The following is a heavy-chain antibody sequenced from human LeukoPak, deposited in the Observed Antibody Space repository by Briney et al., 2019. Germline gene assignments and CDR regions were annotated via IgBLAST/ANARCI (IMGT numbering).Heavy chain of an antibody. J-gene: IGHJ4*02. V-gene: IGHV1-69*13. Sequence: SVKVSCKASGGTFSSYAISWVRQAPGQGLEWMGGIIPIFGTANYAQKFQGRVTITADESTSTAYMELSSLRSEDTAVYYCAREGGGSYDSDYWGQGTLVTVSS. CDR1: GGTFSSYA. CDR2: IIPIFGTA. CDR3: AREGGGSYDSDY. D-gene: IGHD1-26*01.